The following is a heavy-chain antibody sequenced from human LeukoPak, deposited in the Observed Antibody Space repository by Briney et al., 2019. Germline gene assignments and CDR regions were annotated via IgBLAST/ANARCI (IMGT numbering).Heavy chain of an antibody. CDR1: GGSISSYY. Sequence: PSETLSLTCTVSGGSISSYYWSWIRQPPGKGLEWIGYIYYSGSTNYNPSLKSRVTISVDTSKNQFSLKLSSVTAADTAVYYCARRRYSYGPGTFDYWGQGTLVTVSS. J-gene: IGHJ4*02. V-gene: IGHV4-59*08. CDR3: ARRRYSYGPGTFDY. D-gene: IGHD5-18*01. CDR2: IYYSGST.